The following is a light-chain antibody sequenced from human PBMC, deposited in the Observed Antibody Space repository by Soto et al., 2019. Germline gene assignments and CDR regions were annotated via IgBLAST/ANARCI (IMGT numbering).Light chain of an antibody. CDR2: EVS. Sequence: QSALTQPASVSGSPGQSITISCTGTSSDVGGYNYVSWYQQHPGKAPKLMIYEVSNRPSGVSNRFSGSKSGNTASLTISGLQAEDEADYYCSSYTCSSHVVFGGGTQLTVL. CDR1: SSDVGGYNY. CDR3: SSYTCSSHVV. J-gene: IGLJ2*01. V-gene: IGLV2-14*01.